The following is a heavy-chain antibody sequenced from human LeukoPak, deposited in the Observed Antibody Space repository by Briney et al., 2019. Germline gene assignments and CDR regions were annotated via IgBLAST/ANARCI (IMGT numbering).Heavy chain of an antibody. CDR1: GGTFSSYA. CDR2: IIPIFGTA. D-gene: IGHD2-2*02. J-gene: IGHJ5*02. CDR3: ARSAVAIVVVPAAIESWFDP. V-gene: IGHV1-69*05. Sequence: EASVKVSCKASGGTFSSYAISWVRQAPGQGLEWMGGIIPIFGTANYAQKFQGRVTITTDESTSTAYMELSSLRSEDTAVYYCARSAVAIVVVPAAIESWFDPWGQGTLVTVSS.